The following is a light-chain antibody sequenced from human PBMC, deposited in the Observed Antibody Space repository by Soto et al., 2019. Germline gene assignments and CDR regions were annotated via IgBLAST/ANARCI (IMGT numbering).Light chain of an antibody. CDR3: SSHTSSTLVV. CDR2: DAS. Sequence: QSVLTQPASVSGSPGQSITISCAGTSSDIGAYNYVSWYQQYPGKAPKLMIHDASNRPSGVSNRFSGSKSGNTASLTISGLQAEDEADYYCSSHTSSTLVVFGGGTKVTVL. J-gene: IGLJ2*01. CDR1: SSDIGAYNY. V-gene: IGLV2-14*01.